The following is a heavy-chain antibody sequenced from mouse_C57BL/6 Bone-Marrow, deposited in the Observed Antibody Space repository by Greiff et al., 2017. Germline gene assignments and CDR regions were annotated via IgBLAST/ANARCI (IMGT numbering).Heavy chain of an antibody. J-gene: IGHJ2*01. CDR3: ARASYYGLDY. D-gene: IGHD1-1*01. CDR2: IYPGSGNT. Sequence: QVQLQQSGAELVRPGASVKLSCKASGYTFTDYYINWVKQRPGQGLEWIARIYPGSGNTYYNEKFKGKATLTAEKSSSTAYMQLSSLTSEDSAVYFCARASYYGLDYWGQGTTLTVS. V-gene: IGHV1-76*01. CDR1: GYTFTDYY.